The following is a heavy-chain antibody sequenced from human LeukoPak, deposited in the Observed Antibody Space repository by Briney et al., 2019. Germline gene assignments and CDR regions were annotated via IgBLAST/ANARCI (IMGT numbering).Heavy chain of an antibody. J-gene: IGHJ4*02. Sequence: ASVKVSCKASGYTFTGYYMHWVRQAPGQGLEWMGRINPNSGGTNYAQKFQGRVTMTRDTSISTAYMELSRLRSDDTAVYYCARLEYYDFWSGYLGRRYFDYWGQGTLVTVSS. D-gene: IGHD3-3*01. CDR1: GYTFTGYY. CDR2: INPNSGGT. V-gene: IGHV1-2*06. CDR3: ARLEYYDFWSGYLGRRYFDY.